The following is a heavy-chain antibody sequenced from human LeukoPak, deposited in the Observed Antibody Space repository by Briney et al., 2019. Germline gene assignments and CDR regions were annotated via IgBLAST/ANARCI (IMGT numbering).Heavy chain of an antibody. J-gene: IGHJ4*02. V-gene: IGHV1-46*01. CDR3: ARATLSDYYFNY. CDR2: INPSGGST. Sequence: ASVKVSCKASGYTFISYYMHWVRQAPGQGLEWMGIINPSGGSTSYAQKFQGRVTMTRDMSTNTVYMELSSLISEDTAVHFCARATLSDYYFNYWGQGTLVTVSS. CDR1: GYTFISYY.